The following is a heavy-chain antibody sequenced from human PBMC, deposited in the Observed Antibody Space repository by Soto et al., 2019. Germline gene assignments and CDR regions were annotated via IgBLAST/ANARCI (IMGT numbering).Heavy chain of an antibody. V-gene: IGHV4-31*03. D-gene: IGHD2-8*01. CDR3: VGRLTSIYNSFDS. CDR1: GVSISSATNY. Sequence: SGTLSLTCTVSGVSISSATNYWIWIRQHPGKGLEWIGYVCSSGNSYYSPSLKSRVFMSVDTSKNLFSLKLSSVTAADTARYYCVGRLTSIYNSFDSWGQGTQVTVSS. J-gene: IGHJ4*02. CDR2: VCSSGNS.